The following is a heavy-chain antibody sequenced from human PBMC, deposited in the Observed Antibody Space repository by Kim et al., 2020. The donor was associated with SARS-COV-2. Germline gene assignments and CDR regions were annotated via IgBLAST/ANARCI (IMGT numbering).Heavy chain of an antibody. Sequence: GGSLRLSCAASGFTFSDYYISWIRQAPGKGLEWVSYISSSGTTISYAGSVKGRFTISRDNGKNSLYLQMNSLRAEDTAVYYCARGDYFYGMDVWGQGTTVTVSS. V-gene: IGHV3-11*04. CDR2: ISSSGTTI. J-gene: IGHJ6*02. CDR3: ARGDYFYGMDV. CDR1: GFTFSDYY.